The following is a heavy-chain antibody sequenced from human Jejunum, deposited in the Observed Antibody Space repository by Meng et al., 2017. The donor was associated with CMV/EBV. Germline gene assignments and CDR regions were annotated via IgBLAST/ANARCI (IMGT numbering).Heavy chain of an antibody. V-gene: IGHV4-59*02. J-gene: IGHJ5*01. CDR2: IYNSGDI. Sequence: QVPRQESGPGLVRPSETLSPTCSVSGGSVSKYYWGWIRQTPGGGLEWLGYIYNSGDIYYNPFLEGRVTISTDTSKNQFSLKLRYVTAADTAVYYCVRHGDCSSGSCYYHWLDPWGQGSLVTASS. D-gene: IGHD2-2*01. CDR3: VRHGDCSSGSCYYHWLDP. CDR1: GGSVSKYY.